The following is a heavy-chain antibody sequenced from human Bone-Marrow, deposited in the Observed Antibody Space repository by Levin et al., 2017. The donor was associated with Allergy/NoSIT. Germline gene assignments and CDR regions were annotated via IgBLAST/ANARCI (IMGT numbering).Heavy chain of an antibody. D-gene: IGHD6-19*01. CDR3: AKDFMWLPFDY. V-gene: IGHV3-30*18. Sequence: PGGSLRLSCAASGFTFSSYGMHWVRQAPGKGLEWVAVISYDGSNKYYADSVKGRFTISRDNSKNTLYLQMNSLRAEDTAVYYCAKDFMWLPFDYWGQGTLVTVSS. CDR1: GFTFSSYG. J-gene: IGHJ4*02. CDR2: ISYDGSNK.